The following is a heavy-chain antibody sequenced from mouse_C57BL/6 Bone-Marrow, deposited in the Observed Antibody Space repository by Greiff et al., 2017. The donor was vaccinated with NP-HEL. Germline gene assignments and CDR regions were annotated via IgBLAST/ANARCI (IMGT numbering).Heavy chain of an antibody. Sequence: VQLQQPGAELVMPGASVKLSCKASGYTFTSYWMHWVKQRPGQGLEWIGEIDPSDSYTNYNQKFKGKSTLTVDKSSSTAYMQLSSLTSEDSAVYYCARDDYDWYFDVWGTGTPVTVSS. V-gene: IGHV1-69*01. CDR1: GYTFTSYW. D-gene: IGHD2-4*01. J-gene: IGHJ1*03. CDR3: ARDDYDWYFDV. CDR2: IDPSDSYT.